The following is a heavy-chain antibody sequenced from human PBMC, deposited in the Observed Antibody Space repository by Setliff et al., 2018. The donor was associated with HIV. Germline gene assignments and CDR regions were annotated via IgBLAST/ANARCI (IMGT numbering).Heavy chain of an antibody. CDR1: GGSISGHY. D-gene: IGHD6-19*01. V-gene: IGHV4-59*11. CDR2: IHYSGSF. CDR3: ARPRGRSGWYRDAFDI. Sequence: SETLSLTCTVSGGSISGHYWPWIRQAPGRGLEWIGTIHYSGSFVYSPSLKSRVSISLDTSKNQFSLKLSSVTAADTAVYYCARPRGRSGWYRDAFDIWGQGAMVTVSS. J-gene: IGHJ3*02.